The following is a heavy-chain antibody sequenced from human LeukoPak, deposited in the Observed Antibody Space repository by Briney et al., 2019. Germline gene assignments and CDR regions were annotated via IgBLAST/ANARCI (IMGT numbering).Heavy chain of an antibody. V-gene: IGHV3-30*04. CDR2: ISYDGSNK. D-gene: IGHD3-22*01. CDR1: GFTFNSYG. Sequence: GRSLRLSCVGSGFTFNSYGMHWVRQAPGKGLEWVAVISYDGSNKYYADSVKGRFTISRDNSKNTLYLQMNSLRAEDTAVYYCARPYDSSGYWHDAFDIWGQGTMVTVSS. CDR3: ARPYDSSGYWHDAFDI. J-gene: IGHJ3*02.